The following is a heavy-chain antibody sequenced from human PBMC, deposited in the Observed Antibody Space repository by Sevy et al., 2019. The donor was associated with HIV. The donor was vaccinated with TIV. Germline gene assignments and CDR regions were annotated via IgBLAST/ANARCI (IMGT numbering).Heavy chain of an antibody. Sequence: GGSLRLSCAASGFTFSEFGMHWVRQAPGKGLEWVAVISHDGRNNKYNADSVKGRFNISRDNSKNTLYLQMNSLRADDTAIYYCARDRGEILRSAFKSWGQGTLVTVSS. V-gene: IGHV3-30*04. CDR2: ISHDGRNNK. CDR3: ARDRGEILRSAFKS. J-gene: IGHJ5*02. CDR1: GFTFSEFG. D-gene: IGHD3-10*01.